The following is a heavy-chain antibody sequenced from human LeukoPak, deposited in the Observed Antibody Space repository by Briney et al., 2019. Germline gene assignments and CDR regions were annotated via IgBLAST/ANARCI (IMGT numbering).Heavy chain of an antibody. V-gene: IGHV4-61*01. CDR2: IYYSGST. CDR3: ARGYDFWSDYYFDY. CDR1: GYSISSGYY. Sequence: SETLSLTCTVSGYSISSGYYWSWIRQPPGKGLEWIGYIYYSGSTNYSPSLKSRVTISVDTSKNQFSLKLSSVTAADTAVYYCARGYDFWSDYYFDYWGQGTLVTVSS. J-gene: IGHJ4*02. D-gene: IGHD3-3*01.